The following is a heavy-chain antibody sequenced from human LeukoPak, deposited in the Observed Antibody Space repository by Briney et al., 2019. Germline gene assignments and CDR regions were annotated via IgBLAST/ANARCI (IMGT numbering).Heavy chain of an antibody. CDR1: GGSISSGGYS. V-gene: IGHV4-30-2*01. CDR2: IYHSGST. Sequence: PSETLSLTCAVSGGSISSGGYSWSWIRQPPGKGLEWIGYIYHSGSTYYNPSLKSRVTISVDRSKNQFSLKLSSVTAADTAVYYCARLRTVTSYFDYWGQGTLVTVSS. J-gene: IGHJ4*02. CDR3: ARLRTVTSYFDY. D-gene: IGHD4-17*01.